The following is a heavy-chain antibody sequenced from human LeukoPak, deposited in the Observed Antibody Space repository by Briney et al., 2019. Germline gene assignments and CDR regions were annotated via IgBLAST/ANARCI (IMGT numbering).Heavy chain of an antibody. CDR3: ARDDYGDPGDY. Sequence: GGSLRLSCAASGFTFSSYRMHWVRQAPGKGLEWVAVIWYDGSNKYYADSVKGRFTISRDNSKNTLYLQMNSLRAEDTAVYYCARDDYGDPGDYWGQGTLVTVSS. J-gene: IGHJ4*02. CDR1: GFTFSSYR. V-gene: IGHV3-33*01. D-gene: IGHD4-17*01. CDR2: IWYDGSNK.